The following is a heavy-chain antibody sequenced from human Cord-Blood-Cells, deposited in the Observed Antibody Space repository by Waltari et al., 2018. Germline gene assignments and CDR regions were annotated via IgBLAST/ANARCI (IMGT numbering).Heavy chain of an antibody. D-gene: IGHD3-3*01. V-gene: IGHV1-69*01. Sequence: QVQLVQSGAEVKKPGSSVKVSCKASGGTFSSYAISWLRQARGHGLEWMGGIIPIFGTANYAQKFQGRVTITADESTSTAYMELSSLRSEDTAVYYCARGPITIFGVVIRGDAFDIWGQGTMVTVSS. CDR3: ARGPITIFGVVIRGDAFDI. CDR1: GGTFSSYA. J-gene: IGHJ3*02. CDR2: IIPIFGTA.